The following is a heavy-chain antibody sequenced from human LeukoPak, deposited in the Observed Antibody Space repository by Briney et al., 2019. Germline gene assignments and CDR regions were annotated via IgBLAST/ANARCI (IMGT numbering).Heavy chain of an antibody. Sequence: SETLSLTCTVSGGSISSYYWSWIRQPPGKGLEWIGYIFYSGSTNYNPSLKSRVTISVDTSKNQFSLKLSSVTAADTAVYYCARDPDYCSSTSCSYYFDYWGQGTLVTVSS. D-gene: IGHD2-2*01. CDR2: IFYSGST. V-gene: IGHV4-59*12. CDR1: GGSISSYY. CDR3: ARDPDYCSSTSCSYYFDY. J-gene: IGHJ4*02.